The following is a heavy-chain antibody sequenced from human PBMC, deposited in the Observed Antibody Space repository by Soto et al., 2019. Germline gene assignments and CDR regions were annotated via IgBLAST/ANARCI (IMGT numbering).Heavy chain of an antibody. D-gene: IGHD6-25*01. Sequence: QVQLVQSGAEVKKPGASVKVSCKASGYTFTSYDINWVRQATGQGLEWMGWMNPNSGNTGYAQKFQGRVTMTRNTSISTAYMDLSSLRSEYTAVYYCARSAQEGNWFDPWGQGTLVTVSS. CDR2: MNPNSGNT. V-gene: IGHV1-8*01. CDR3: ARSAQEGNWFDP. CDR1: GYTFTSYD. J-gene: IGHJ5*02.